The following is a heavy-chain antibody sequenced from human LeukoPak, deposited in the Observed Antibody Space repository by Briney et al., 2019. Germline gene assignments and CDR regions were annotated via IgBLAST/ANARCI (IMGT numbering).Heavy chain of an antibody. CDR1: GGSISSYC. Sequence: SETLSLTCTVSGGSISSYCWSWIRQPAGKGLEWIGRIYTSGSTNYNPSLKSRVTMSVDTSKNQFSQKLSSVTAADTAVYYCARDPGYDFWSGYHYYFDYWGQGTLVTVSS. J-gene: IGHJ4*02. V-gene: IGHV4-4*07. D-gene: IGHD3-3*01. CDR3: ARDPGYDFWSGYHYYFDY. CDR2: IYTSGST.